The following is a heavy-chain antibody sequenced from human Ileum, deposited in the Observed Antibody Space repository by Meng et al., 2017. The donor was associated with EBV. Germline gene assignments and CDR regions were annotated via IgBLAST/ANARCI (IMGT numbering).Heavy chain of an antibody. CDR3: AHRFSGSTWDGGYFDY. CDR2: IYWDNDR. Sequence: QITLMEAVLPVEQSTGSLALICTFSGFSLTTSGVCVGWIRQPPGKAPECLAIIYWDNDRRYNPSLKTRLAISKDPSKNQVVLTMTNMGPVDTAIYYCAHRFSGSTWDGGYFDYWGQGILVTVSS. D-gene: IGHD6-13*01. CDR1: GFSLTTSGVC. J-gene: IGHJ4*02. V-gene: IGHV2-5*02.